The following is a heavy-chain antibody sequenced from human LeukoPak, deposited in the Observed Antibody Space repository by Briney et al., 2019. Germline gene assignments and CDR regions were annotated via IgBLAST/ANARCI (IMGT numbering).Heavy chain of an antibody. V-gene: IGHV1-2*02. CDR3: ARVAVYGEGGEY. D-gene: IGHD4-17*01. CDR2: INPNSGGT. Sequence: GASVKVSCKASGYIFTSHDINWVRQAPGQGLEWMGWINPNSGGTNYAQKFQGRVTMTRDTSISTAYMELSRLRSDDTAVYYCARVAVYGEGGEYWGQETLVTVSS. J-gene: IGHJ4*02. CDR1: GYIFTSHD.